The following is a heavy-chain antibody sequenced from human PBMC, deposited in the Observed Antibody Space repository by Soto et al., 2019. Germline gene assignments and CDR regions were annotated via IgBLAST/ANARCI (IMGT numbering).Heavy chain of an antibody. J-gene: IGHJ4*02. Sequence: EVQLVESGGGLVQPGGSLRLSCAASGLTFSDRYMDWVRQAPGKGLEWVGRIRKKTNSYTTEYAASVKGRLIISRDDSTNALYLQMSSLKTEDTAVYYCTTVTTVDYYFDYWGQGTLVTVSS. V-gene: IGHV3-72*01. CDR3: TTVTTVDYYFDY. CDR1: GLTFSDRY. CDR2: IRKKTNSYTT. D-gene: IGHD4-17*01.